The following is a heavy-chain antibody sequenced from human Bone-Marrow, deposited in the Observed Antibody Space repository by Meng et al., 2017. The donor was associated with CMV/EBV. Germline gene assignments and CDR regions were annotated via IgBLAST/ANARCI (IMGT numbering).Heavy chain of an antibody. V-gene: IGHV3-11*01. CDR1: GFTFSDYY. CDR2: ISSSGSTI. Sequence: GESLKISCAASGFTFSDYYMSWIRQAPGKGLEWVSYISSSGSTIYYADSVKGRFTISRDNAKNSLYLQMNSLRAEDTAVYYCASSRGYSNYLTDYWGQGTLVTVPS. D-gene: IGHD4-11*01. CDR3: ASSRGYSNYLTDY. J-gene: IGHJ4*02.